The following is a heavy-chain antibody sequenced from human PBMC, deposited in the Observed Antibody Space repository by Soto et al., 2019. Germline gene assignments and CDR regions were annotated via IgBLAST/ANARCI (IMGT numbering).Heavy chain of an antibody. J-gene: IGHJ4*02. Sequence: PGGSLRLSCEASGFTFSGFGMHWVRQPTGKGLEWVSSIGTAGDTYYAVSAKGRFTISRDNATKSLSLQLNSMRAGDIAVYFCANSQEIGTLFFDSWGQGTQVTVSS. D-gene: IGHD6-13*01. CDR1: GFTFSGFG. V-gene: IGHV3-13*01. CDR3: ANSQEIGTLFFDS. CDR2: IGTAGDT.